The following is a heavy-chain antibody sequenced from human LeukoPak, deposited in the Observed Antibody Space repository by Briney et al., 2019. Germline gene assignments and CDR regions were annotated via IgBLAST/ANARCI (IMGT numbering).Heavy chain of an antibody. J-gene: IGHJ3*02. CDR3: ARPGVGSGRYGAFDI. D-gene: IGHD5-18*01. CDR1: GYSISSDYY. CDR2: IYHSGNT. Sequence: PSETLSLTCSVSGYSISSDYYWGWIRQPPGKGLEWIGNIYHSGNTYYNPSLKSRVTKSVDTSKNQFSLKLSSVTAADTAVYYCARPGVGSGRYGAFDIWGQGTMVTVSS. V-gene: IGHV4-38-2*02.